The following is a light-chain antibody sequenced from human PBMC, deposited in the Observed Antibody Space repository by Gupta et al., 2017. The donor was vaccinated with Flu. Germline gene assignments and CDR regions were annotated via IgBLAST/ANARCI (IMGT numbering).Light chain of an antibody. Sequence: RATLSCRASQSVNSIYLAWYQQKPGQAPRVLIYGASSRATGIPDRFSGSGSGTDFTLTISRLEPEDFALYYCQHYGSSPPITFGQGTRLEIK. CDR1: QSVNSIY. J-gene: IGKJ5*01. CDR2: GAS. V-gene: IGKV3-20*01. CDR3: QHYGSSPPIT.